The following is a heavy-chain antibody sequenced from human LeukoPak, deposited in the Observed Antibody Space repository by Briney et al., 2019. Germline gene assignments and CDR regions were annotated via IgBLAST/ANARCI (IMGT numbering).Heavy chain of an antibody. CDR2: IGGSADST. J-gene: IGHJ4*02. Sequence: PGGSLRLSCAVSGFTFDYYAMSWVRQAPGKGLEWVSAIGGSADSTWYADSVKGRFTISRDKSKNTLYLQMNSLRAEDTAVYYCAKDHERNGFYLVRDWDRGTLVTVSS. CDR1: GFTFDYYA. V-gene: IGHV3-23*01. D-gene: IGHD3-22*01. CDR3: AKDHERNGFYLVRD.